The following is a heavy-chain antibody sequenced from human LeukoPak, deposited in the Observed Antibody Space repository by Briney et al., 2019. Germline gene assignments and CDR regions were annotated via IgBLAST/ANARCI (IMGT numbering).Heavy chain of an antibody. J-gene: IGHJ4*02. V-gene: IGHV1-69*06. CDR3: ARDWPGIAVVGFDY. CDR1: GGTFSSYA. D-gene: IGHD6-19*01. CDR2: IIPIFGTA. Sequence: ASVKVSCKASGGTFSSYAISWVRQAPGQGLEWMGRIIPIFGTANYAQKFQGRVTITADKSTSTAYMELSSLRSEDTAVYYCARDWPGIAVVGFDYWGQGTLVTVSS.